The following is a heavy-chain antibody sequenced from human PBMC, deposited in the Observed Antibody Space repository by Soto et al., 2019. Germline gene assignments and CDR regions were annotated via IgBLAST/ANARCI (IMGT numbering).Heavy chain of an antibody. V-gene: IGHV3-48*03. D-gene: IGHD5-18*01. CDR3: ARDPRYSYGLPHYYYGMDV. J-gene: IGHJ6*02. CDR2: ISSSGSTI. Sequence: GGSLRLSCAASGFTFSSYEMNWVRQAPGKGLEWVSYISSSGSTIYYADSVKGRFTISRDNAKNSLYLQMNSLRAEDTAVYYCARDPRYSYGLPHYYYGMDVWGQGTTVTVSS. CDR1: GFTFSSYE.